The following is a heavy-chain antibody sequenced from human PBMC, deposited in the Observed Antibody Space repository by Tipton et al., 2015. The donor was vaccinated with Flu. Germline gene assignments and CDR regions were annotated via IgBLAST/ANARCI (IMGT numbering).Heavy chain of an antibody. V-gene: IGHV1-46*01. CDR1: GYRFTDYY. J-gene: IGHJ3*01. CDR3: ARNQVRGSWIHLESGVSDV. D-gene: IGHD5-18*01. Sequence: QVQLVQSGAEVKKPGASVKVSCKASGYRFTDYYIDWVRQAPGEGLEWMGIINAGAGSTGYSPSFQGRVSMTRDTSTSTVYMELSSLTSEDTAIYYCARNQVRGSWIHLESGVSDVWGQGTMVTVSS. CDR2: INAGAGST.